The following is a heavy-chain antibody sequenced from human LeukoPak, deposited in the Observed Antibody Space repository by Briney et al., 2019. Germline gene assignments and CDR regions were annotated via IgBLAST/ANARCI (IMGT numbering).Heavy chain of an antibody. CDR3: TTDLWELLYYYGMDV. V-gene: IGHV3-15*01. D-gene: IGHD1-26*01. J-gene: IGHJ6*02. CDR1: GFTFSNTW. Sequence: GGSLRLSCAASGFTFSNTWMTWVRQAPGKGLEWVGRIKSKTDGGTTDYAAPVKGRFTISRDDSKNTLYLQMNSLKTEDTAVYYCTTDLWELLYYYGMDVWGQGTTVTVSS. CDR2: IKSKTDGGTT.